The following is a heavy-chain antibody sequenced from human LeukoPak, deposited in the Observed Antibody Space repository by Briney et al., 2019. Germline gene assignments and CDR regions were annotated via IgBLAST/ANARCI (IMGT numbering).Heavy chain of an antibody. CDR1: GYTFTGYF. CDR2: INPNSGDA. Sequence: ASVKVSCKASGYTFTGYFMHWVRQAPGQGLEWMGWINPNSGDANYAQKFQGRVTMTRDTSISTAYMELSRLRSDDTAVYYCARDGLVQEWFGELLNDYYMDVWGKGTTVTVSS. V-gene: IGHV1-2*02. J-gene: IGHJ6*03. CDR3: ARDGLVQEWFGELLNDYYMDV. D-gene: IGHD3-10*01.